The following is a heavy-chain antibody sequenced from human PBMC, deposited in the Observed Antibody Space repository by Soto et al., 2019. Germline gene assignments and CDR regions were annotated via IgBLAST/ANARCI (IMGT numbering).Heavy chain of an antibody. Sequence: PGGSLRLSCAASGFTFTSFGMSWVRQAPGKGLEWVASISAGGGSTYYADSVKGRFTISRDKSKNTLYLQMNSLRAEDTAVYYCVLFSGYDLDWVGGQGTTVTVSS. CDR2: ISAGGGST. CDR3: VLFSGYDLDWV. V-gene: IGHV3-23*01. D-gene: IGHD5-12*01. CDR1: GFTFTSFG. J-gene: IGHJ6*02.